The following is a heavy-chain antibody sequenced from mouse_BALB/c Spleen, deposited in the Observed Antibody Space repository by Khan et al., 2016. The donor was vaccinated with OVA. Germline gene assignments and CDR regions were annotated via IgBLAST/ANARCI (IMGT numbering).Heavy chain of an antibody. V-gene: IGHV2-2*02. Sequence: QVQLKQSGPGLVQPSQSLSITCTVSGFSLAHYGVHWVRQSPGKGLEWLGVIWSGGITDYNATFISRLSISKDNSKGQVFFKMNSLQANDTARYYCARNRNGYFDSWGQGSTLTVSS. D-gene: IGHD1-1*02. CDR3: ARNRNGYFDS. CDR1: GFSLAHYG. CDR2: IWSGGIT. J-gene: IGHJ2*01.